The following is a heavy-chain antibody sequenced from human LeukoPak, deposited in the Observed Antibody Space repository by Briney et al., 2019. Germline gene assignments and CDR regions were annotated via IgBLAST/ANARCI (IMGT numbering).Heavy chain of an antibody. D-gene: IGHD3-16*01. Sequence: ASVKVSCKASGYTFTGYYMHWVRQAPGQGLEWMGWINPNSGGTNYAQKFQGRVTMTRNTSISTAYMELSSLRSEDTAVYYCARKRRLTWGLDWGQGTLVTVSS. CDR3: ARKRRLTWGLD. J-gene: IGHJ4*02. V-gene: IGHV1-2*02. CDR2: INPNSGGT. CDR1: GYTFTGYY.